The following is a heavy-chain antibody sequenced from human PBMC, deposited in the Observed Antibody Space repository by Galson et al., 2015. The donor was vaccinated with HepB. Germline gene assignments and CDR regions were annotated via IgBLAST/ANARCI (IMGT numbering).Heavy chain of an antibody. CDR2: TSYDGSNQ. Sequence: SLRLSCAASGFTFSIYTMLWVRQAPGKGLEWVAVTSYDGSNQYYADSVKGRFTISRDNSKNTLSLQMNSLRSEDTAVYYCGTEAFSPEWASSTSCHYRGCYFDYWGQGTLVTVSS. V-gene: IGHV3-30*04. J-gene: IGHJ4*02. CDR3: GTEAFSPEWASSTSCHYRGCYFDY. CDR1: GFTFSIYT. D-gene: IGHD2-2*01.